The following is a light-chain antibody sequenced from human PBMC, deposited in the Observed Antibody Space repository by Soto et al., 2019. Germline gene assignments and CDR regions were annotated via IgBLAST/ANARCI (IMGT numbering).Light chain of an antibody. J-gene: IGKJ2*01. V-gene: IGKV3-20*01. Sequence: DIVLTQSPGTLSLSPGERATLSCRASQIISSTYLGWYQQKPGQAPRLLIYGASSRATGIPDRFSGSGSATDYTLITSRRVPEDFAVYYCQHYDTSLYTFGQGTKLDIK. CDR1: QIISSTY. CDR3: QHYDTSLYT. CDR2: GAS.